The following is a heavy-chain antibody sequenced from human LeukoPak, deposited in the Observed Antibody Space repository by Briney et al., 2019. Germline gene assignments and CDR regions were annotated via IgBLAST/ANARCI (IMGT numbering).Heavy chain of an antibody. V-gene: IGHV3-15*01. Sequence: AGGSLRLSCAASGFNFNYAWMTWVRQAPGKGLEWVGRIKSETDGGAKDYAAPVKGRFSISRDDSKSILYLEMTSLKTEDTAVYYCTTLVGAPTYWGQGTLVTVSS. CDR2: IKSETDGGAK. D-gene: IGHD1-26*01. CDR3: TTLVGAPTY. CDR1: GFNFNYAW. J-gene: IGHJ4*02.